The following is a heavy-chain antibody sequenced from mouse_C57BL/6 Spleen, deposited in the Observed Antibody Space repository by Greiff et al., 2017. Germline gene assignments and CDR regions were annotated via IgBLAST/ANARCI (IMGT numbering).Heavy chain of an antibody. J-gene: IGHJ3*01. CDR1: GYTFTDYE. V-gene: IGHV1-15*01. D-gene: IGHD1-1*01. CDR2: IDPETGGT. CDR3: TKSTTVGGAY. Sequence: QVQLQQSGAELVRPGASVTLSCKASGYTFTDYEMPWVKQTPVHGLEWIGAIDPETGGTAYNQKFKGKAILTADKSSITAYMELRSLTSEDSAVYYCTKSTTVGGAYWGQGTLVTVSA.